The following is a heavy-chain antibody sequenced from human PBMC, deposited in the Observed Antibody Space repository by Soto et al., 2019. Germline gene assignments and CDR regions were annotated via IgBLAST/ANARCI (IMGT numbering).Heavy chain of an antibody. CDR2: ISSSGYI. D-gene: IGHD2-15*01. CDR3: GRDCSGGSCYPGMDV. CDR1: GFNFNSYT. Sequence: GGSLRLSCAASGFNFNSYTINWVRQAPGKRLEWLSSISSSGYIFSTDSVRGRFTISRDNAKNSVYLQINSLGAEDTAGYFCGRDCSGGSCYPGMDVWGQGTTVTVSS. J-gene: IGHJ6*02. V-gene: IGHV3-21*01.